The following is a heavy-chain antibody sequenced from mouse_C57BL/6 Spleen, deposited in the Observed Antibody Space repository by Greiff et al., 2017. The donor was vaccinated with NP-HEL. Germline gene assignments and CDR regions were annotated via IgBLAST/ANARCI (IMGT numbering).Heavy chain of an antibody. CDR1: GYSITSGYY. Sequence: ESGPGLVKPSQSLSLTCSVTGYSITSGYYWNWIRQFPGNKLEWMGYISYDGSNNYNPSLKNRISITRDTSKNQFFLKLNSVTTEDTATYYCARGGGWLPLDYWGQGTTLTVSS. CDR2: ISYDGSN. J-gene: IGHJ2*01. D-gene: IGHD2-3*01. V-gene: IGHV3-6*01. CDR3: ARGGGWLPLDY.